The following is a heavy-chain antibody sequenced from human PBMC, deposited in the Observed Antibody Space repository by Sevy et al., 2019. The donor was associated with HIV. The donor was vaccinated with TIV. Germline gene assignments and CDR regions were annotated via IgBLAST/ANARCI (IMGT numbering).Heavy chain of an antibody. Sequence: GGSLRLSCAASGFTFDDYGMHWVRQAPGKGLEWVSGLTWTSSSITYADSVKGRFTVWGDNAKNSLSLQMTNLRADATAFYFCAEGTMVADMDIYEPFDAWGQGTMVTVSS. CDR3: AEGTMVADMDIYEPFDA. CDR1: GFTFDDYG. V-gene: IGHV3-9*01. D-gene: IGHD2-2*03. CDR2: LTWTSSSI. J-gene: IGHJ3*01.